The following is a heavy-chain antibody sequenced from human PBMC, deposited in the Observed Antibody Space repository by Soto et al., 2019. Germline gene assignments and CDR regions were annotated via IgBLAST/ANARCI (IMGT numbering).Heavy chain of an antibody. J-gene: IGHJ4*02. CDR2: IYYSGST. Sequence: SETLSLTCTVSGGSISSGDYYWSWIRQPPGKGLEWIGYIYYSGSTYYNPSLKSRVTISVDTSKNQFSLKLSSVTAADTAVYYCARERIYGGNLADYWGQGTLVTVSS. CDR1: GGSISSGDYY. D-gene: IGHD2-21*02. V-gene: IGHV4-30-4*01. CDR3: ARERIYGGNLADY.